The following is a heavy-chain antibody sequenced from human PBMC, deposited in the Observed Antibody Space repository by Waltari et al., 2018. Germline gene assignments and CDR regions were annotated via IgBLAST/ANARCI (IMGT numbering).Heavy chain of an antibody. D-gene: IGHD3-3*01. V-gene: IGHV1-69*01. CDR1: GGTFSSYA. CDR2: IIPIFGTA. Sequence: QVQLVQSGAEVKKPGSSVKVSCKASGGTFSSYAISWVRQAPGQGLEWMGGIIPIFGTANYAQKFQGRVTITADESTSTAYMELSSLRSEDTAVYYCARARGITIFGVAEYYFDYWGQGTLVTVSS. J-gene: IGHJ4*02. CDR3: ARARGITIFGVAEYYFDY.